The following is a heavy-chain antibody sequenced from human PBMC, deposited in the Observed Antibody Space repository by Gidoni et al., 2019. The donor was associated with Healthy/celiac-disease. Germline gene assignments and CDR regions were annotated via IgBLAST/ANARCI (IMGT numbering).Heavy chain of an antibody. CDR3: ARAPETTVTPMYYFDY. J-gene: IGHJ4*02. Sequence: QLQLQESGPGLVKPSETLSLTCTVSGGSISSSSYYGGWSRPPPGQGLEWIGSIYYSGSTYYNPSLKSRVTISVDTSKNQFSLKLSSVTAADTAVYYCARAPETTVTPMYYFDYWGQGTLVTVSS. CDR2: IYYSGST. CDR1: GGSISSSSYY. D-gene: IGHD4-4*01. V-gene: IGHV4-39*07.